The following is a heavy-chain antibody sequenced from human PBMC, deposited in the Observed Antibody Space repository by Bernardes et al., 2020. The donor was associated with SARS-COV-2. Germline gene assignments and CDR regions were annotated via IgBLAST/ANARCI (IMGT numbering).Heavy chain of an antibody. V-gene: IGHV4-34*01. CDR3: ARAIRDIVVVPAAIRGRSYY. CDR2: INHSGST. Sequence: SETLSLTCAVYGGSFSGYYWSWIRQPPGKGLEWIGEINHSGSTNYNPSLKSRVTISVDTSKNQFSLKLSSVTAADTAVYYCARAIRDIVVVPAAIRGRSYY. CDR1: GGSFSGYY. D-gene: IGHD2-2*02. J-gene: IGHJ6*01.